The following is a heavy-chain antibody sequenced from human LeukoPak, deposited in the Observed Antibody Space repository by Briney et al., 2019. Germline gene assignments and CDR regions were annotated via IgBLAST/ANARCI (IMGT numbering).Heavy chain of an antibody. J-gene: IGHJ3*02. CDR3: ARDDPVGGWAFDI. CDR2: IYCGGIT. CDR1: GFTVSSNY. D-gene: IGHD6-19*01. V-gene: IGHV3-53*01. Sequence: GGSLRLSCAASGFTVSSNYMRWVRQAPGKGLEWGSVIYCGGITYYVDSVKGRFTISRDISKNTLYLQMTGLRAEDTAVYYCARDDPVGGWAFDIWGQGTTVTVSS.